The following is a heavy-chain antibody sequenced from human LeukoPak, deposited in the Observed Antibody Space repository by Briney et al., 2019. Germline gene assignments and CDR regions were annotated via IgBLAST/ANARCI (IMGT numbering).Heavy chain of an antibody. J-gene: IGHJ4*02. CDR3: AKDRRNAGKPRRDGDIFEY. CDR2: ISFDGSDK. Sequence: PGGSLRLSCAASGFTFSSYGMHWVRQAPGKGLEWVAVISFDGSDKHYADSVKGRFTISRDNSKNTLSLQMNSLRAEDTAVYYCAKDRRNAGKPRRDGDIFEYWGQGTLVTVSS. CDR1: GFTFSSYG. V-gene: IGHV3-30*18. D-gene: IGHD5-24*01.